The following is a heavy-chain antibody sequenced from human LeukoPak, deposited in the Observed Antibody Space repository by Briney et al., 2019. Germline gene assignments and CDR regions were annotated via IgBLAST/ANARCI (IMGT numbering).Heavy chain of an antibody. V-gene: IGHV4-59*11. CDR2: VYYSGST. D-gene: IGHD2-15*01. Sequence: SETLSLTCTVSGGSISSHYWSWVRQPPGKGLEWIGYVYYSGSTHYNPSLKSRLTISVDTSRTQFSLKLNSVTAADTAVYYCARAGDGSGFHYYYYGMDVWGQGTTVTVSS. CDR3: ARAGDGSGFHYYYYGMDV. CDR1: GGSISSHY. J-gene: IGHJ6*02.